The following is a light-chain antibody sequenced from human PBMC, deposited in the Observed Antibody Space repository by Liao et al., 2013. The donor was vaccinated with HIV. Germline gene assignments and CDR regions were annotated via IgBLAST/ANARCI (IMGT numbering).Light chain of an antibody. Sequence: SYELTQPPSVSVSPGQTASITCSGDKLGNKYASWYQQRPGQSPVLVIYQDIKRPSGIPERFSGSNSGNTATLTISGTQAMDEADYYCQAWDSSTPVVFGGGTKLTVL. CDR1: KLGNKY. CDR2: QDI. CDR3: QAWDSSTPVV. J-gene: IGLJ2*01. V-gene: IGLV3-1*01.